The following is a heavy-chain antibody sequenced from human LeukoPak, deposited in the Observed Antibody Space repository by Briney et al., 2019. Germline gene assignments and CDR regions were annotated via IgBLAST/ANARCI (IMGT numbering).Heavy chain of an antibody. Sequence: PSETLSLTCAVYGGSFSGYYWSWIRQPPGKGLEWIGEINHSGSTNYNPPLKSRVTISVDTSKNQLSLKLSSVTAADTAVYHCARANYDFWSGYHYYNWFDPWGQGTLVTVSS. D-gene: IGHD3-3*01. V-gene: IGHV4-34*01. CDR3: ARANYDFWSGYHYYNWFDP. CDR2: INHSGST. J-gene: IGHJ5*02. CDR1: GGSFSGYY.